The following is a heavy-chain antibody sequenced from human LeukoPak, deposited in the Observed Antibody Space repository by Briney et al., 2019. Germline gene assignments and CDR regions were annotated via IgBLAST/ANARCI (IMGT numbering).Heavy chain of an antibody. CDR3: AKDYDSSGYYPKFDY. D-gene: IGHD3-22*01. Sequence: GGSLRLSWAASGFTFDDYAMHWVRQAPGKGLEWVSGISWNSGSIGYADSVKGRFTISRDNAKNSLYLQMNSLRAEDTALYYCAKDYDSSGYYPKFDYWGQGTLVTVSS. V-gene: IGHV3-9*01. J-gene: IGHJ4*02. CDR1: GFTFDDYA. CDR2: ISWNSGSI.